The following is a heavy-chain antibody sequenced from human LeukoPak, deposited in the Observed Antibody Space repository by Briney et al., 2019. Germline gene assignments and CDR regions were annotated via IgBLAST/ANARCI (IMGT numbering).Heavy chain of an antibody. Sequence: PGGSLRLSCAASGFTFSSYAMSWVRQAPGKGLEWVSAISGSGGSTYYADSVKGRFTISRENSKNTLYLQMNSLRAEDTAVYYCAKDVALFGELFPHAFDIWGQGTMVTVSS. V-gene: IGHV3-23*01. CDR2: ISGSGGST. CDR1: GFTFSSYA. CDR3: AKDVALFGELFPHAFDI. J-gene: IGHJ3*02. D-gene: IGHD3-10*01.